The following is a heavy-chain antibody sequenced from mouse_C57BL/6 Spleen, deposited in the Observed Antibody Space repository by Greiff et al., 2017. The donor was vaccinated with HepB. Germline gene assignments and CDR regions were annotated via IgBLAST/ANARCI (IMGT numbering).Heavy chain of an antibody. D-gene: IGHD2-3*01. CDR1: GYTFTSYT. J-gene: IGHJ2*01. V-gene: IGHV1-4*01. CDR3: ARGGLLRGNYFDY. CDR2: INPSSGYT. Sequence: VQLQQSGAELARPGASVKMSCKASGYTFTSYTMHWVKQRPGQGLEWIGYINPSSGYTKYNKKFKDKATLTADKSSSTAYMQLSSLTSEDSAVYYCARGGLLRGNYFDYWGQGTTLTVSS.